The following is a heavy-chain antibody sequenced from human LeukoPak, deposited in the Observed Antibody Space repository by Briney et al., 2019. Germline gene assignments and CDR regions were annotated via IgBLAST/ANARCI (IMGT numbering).Heavy chain of an antibody. CDR2: INSDGSST. Sequence: PGGSLRLSCAASGFTFSSYWMHWVRQAPGKGLLWVSRINSDGSSTSYADSVKGRFTISRDNAKNTLYLQMNSLRAENTAVYYCARTLYSSGWFDYWGQGTLVTVSS. J-gene: IGHJ4*02. V-gene: IGHV3-74*01. CDR1: GFTFSSYW. D-gene: IGHD6-19*01. CDR3: ARTLYSSGWFDY.